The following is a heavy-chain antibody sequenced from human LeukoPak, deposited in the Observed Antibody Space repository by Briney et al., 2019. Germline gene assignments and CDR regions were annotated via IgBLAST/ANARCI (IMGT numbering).Heavy chain of an antibody. CDR2: IRSDGSSK. J-gene: IGHJ4*02. V-gene: IGHV3-30*02. Sequence: QTGGSLRLSCAAPGFTFRSYGLHWVRQDPGKGLEWVALIRSDGSSKNYADSVKGRFTISRDASKNTVYLQMNSLRAEDTAVYSCAKWSGDYPSYYLDYWGQGTLVTVSS. CDR1: GFTFRSYG. CDR3: AKWSGDYPSYYLDY. D-gene: IGHD4-17*01.